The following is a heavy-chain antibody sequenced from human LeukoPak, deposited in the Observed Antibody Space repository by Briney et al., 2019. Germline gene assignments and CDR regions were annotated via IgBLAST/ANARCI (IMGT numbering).Heavy chain of an antibody. CDR2: IIPIFGTT. V-gene: IGHV1-69*13. J-gene: IGHJ4*02. D-gene: IGHD6-19*01. CDR3: ARVGGSIAVAGTSVFDY. Sequence: SVKVSCKASGYTFTGYYIHWVRQAPGQGLEWMGGIIPIFGTTNYARKFQGRVTITADESTSTAYMELSSLGSEDTAVYYCARVGGSIAVAGTSVFDYWGQGTLVTVSS. CDR1: GYTFTGYY.